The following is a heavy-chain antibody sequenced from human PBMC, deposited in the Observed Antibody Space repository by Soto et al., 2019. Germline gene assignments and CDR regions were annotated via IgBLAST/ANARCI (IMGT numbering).Heavy chain of an antibody. J-gene: IGHJ3*02. CDR1: GFTFSSYS. CDR3: AREEAYCGGDCYSGAFDI. V-gene: IGHV3-21*01. Sequence: GGSLRLSCAASGFTFSSYSMNWVRQAPGKGLEWVSSISSSSYIYYADSVKGRFTISRDNAKNSLYLQMNSLRAEDTAVYYCAREEAYCGGDCYSGAFDIWGQGTMVTVSS. CDR2: ISSSSYI. D-gene: IGHD2-21*02.